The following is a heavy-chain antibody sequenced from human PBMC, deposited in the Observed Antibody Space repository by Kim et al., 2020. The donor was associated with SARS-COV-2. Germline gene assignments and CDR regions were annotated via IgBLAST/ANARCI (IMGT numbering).Heavy chain of an antibody. D-gene: IGHD3-3*01. V-gene: IGHV1-24*01. CDR3: ATVCRGDDFCLGYFDY. J-gene: IGHJ4*02. Sequence: KFQGRVTMTEDTSTDTAYMELSSLRSEDTAMYYCATVCRGDDFCLGYFDYWGQGTLVTVSS.